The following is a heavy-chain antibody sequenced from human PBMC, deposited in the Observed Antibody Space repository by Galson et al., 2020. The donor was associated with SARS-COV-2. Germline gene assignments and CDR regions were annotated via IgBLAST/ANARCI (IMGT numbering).Heavy chain of an antibody. J-gene: IGHJ4*02. V-gene: IGHV4-39*01. CDR3: ASVSD. CDR2: IYYSGTT. Sequence: ETSETLSLTCTVSGGSISSSSYYWGWLRQPPGQGLEWIGTIYYSGTTYYNPSVNSRVTISVDTSKNQFSLRLSSVTAADTAVYYCASVSDWGQGTLVTVSS. CDR1: GGSISSSSYY.